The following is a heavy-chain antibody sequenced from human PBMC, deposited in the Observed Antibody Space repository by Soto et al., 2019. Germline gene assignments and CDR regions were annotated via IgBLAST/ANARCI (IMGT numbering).Heavy chain of an antibody. Sequence: GGSLRLSCAASGFTFSSYAMHWVRQAPGKGLEWVAVISYDGSNKYYADSVKGRFTISRDNSKNTLYLQMNSLRAEDTAVYYCARDRDPKYGDYGRYFDYWGQGTLVTVSS. V-gene: IGHV3-30*04. D-gene: IGHD4-17*01. CDR1: GFTFSSYA. J-gene: IGHJ4*02. CDR2: ISYDGSNK. CDR3: ARDRDPKYGDYGRYFDY.